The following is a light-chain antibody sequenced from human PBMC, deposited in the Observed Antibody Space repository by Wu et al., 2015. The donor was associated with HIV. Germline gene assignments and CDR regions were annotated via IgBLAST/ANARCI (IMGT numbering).Light chain of an antibody. V-gene: IGKV3D-20*02. CDR3: QHRQTWPFT. J-gene: IGKJ3*01. CDR2: GAS. Sequence: EIVMTQSPATLSVSPGERVTLSCRASQSVGNNYLAWYQQKPGQAPRLLIHGASSRASGIPDRFSGSGSGTDFTLTISSLEPEDFAIYYCQHRQTWPFTFGPGTDSGYQT. CDR1: QSVGNNY.